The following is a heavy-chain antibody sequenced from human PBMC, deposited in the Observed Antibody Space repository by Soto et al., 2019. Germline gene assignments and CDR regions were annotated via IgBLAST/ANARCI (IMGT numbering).Heavy chain of an antibody. V-gene: IGHV1-3*01. D-gene: IGHD1-1*01. J-gene: IGHJ4*02. CDR1: GYTFTAYA. Sequence: QVQLVQSGAEVTKPGASVKVSCKASGYTFTAYAIHWLRQAPGQRLEWMGWINDGKGRTKYSQRFQGRVTLTRDTSASTAYMELSSRKSEDTAVYYCARDGIGALDYWGKGTLVTVSS. CDR3: ARDGIGALDY. CDR2: INDGKGRT.